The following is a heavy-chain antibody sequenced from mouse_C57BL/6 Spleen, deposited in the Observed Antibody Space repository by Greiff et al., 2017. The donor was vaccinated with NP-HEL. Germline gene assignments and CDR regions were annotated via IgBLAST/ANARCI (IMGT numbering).Heavy chain of an antibody. V-gene: IGHV1-55*01. CDR3: ARGGNLRPRWYFDV. Sequence: QVQLQQPGAELVKPGASVKMSCKASGYTFTSYWITWVKQRPGQGLEWIGDIYPGSGSTNYNEKFKSKATLTVDTSSSTAYMQLSSLTSEDSAVYYCARGGNLRPRWYFDVWGTGTTVTVSS. CDR2: IYPGSGST. J-gene: IGHJ1*03. D-gene: IGHD2-1*01. CDR1: GYTFTSYW.